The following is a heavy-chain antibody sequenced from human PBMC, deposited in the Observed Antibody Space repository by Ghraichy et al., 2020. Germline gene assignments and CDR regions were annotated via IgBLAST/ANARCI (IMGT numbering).Heavy chain of an antibody. D-gene: IGHD1-1*01. CDR1: GGSFNAYY. V-gene: IGHV4-4*07. CDR3: ARDPRQLVHDDFDV. J-gene: IGHJ3*01. CDR2: IYASGIT. Sequence: SETLSLTCAVSGGSFNAYYWSWIRQPAGKGLEWIGRIYASGITNYNPSLKSRVTMSVDTTKNQFSLRLSSVTAADTAVYYCARDPRQLVHDDFDVWGQGKKVPVS.